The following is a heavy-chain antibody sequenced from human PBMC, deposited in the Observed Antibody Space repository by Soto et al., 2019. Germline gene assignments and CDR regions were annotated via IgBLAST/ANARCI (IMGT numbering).Heavy chain of an antibody. J-gene: IGHJ4*02. CDR1: GFTFSSYW. V-gene: IGHV3-7*01. D-gene: IGHD6-19*01. CDR3: ARGGGSGWHPFDY. Sequence: EVQLVESGGGLVQRGGSPRLSCAGSGFTFSSYWMSWVRQAPGKGLEWVANIKQDGSEKYYVDSVKGRFTISRDNAKNSLYLQMDSLRAEDTAVYYCARGGGSGWHPFDYWGQGNLVTVSS. CDR2: IKQDGSEK.